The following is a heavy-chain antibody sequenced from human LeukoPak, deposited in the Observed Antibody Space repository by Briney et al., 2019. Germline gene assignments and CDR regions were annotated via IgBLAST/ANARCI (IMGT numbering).Heavy chain of an antibody. CDR3: ARDPRFLIAVSGTLPSDY. CDR1: GYTFTGYY. Sequence: EASVKVSCKASGYTFTGYYVHWVRQAPGQGLEWMGQINPNSGGTNYAQKFQGRVTMTRDTSISTAYMELSRLRSDDTAVYYCARDPRFLIAVSGTLPSDYWGQGTLVTVSS. V-gene: IGHV1-2*06. D-gene: IGHD6-19*01. J-gene: IGHJ4*02. CDR2: INPNSGGT.